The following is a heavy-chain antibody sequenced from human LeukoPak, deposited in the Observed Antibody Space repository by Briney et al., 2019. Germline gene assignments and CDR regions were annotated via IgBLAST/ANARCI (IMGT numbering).Heavy chain of an antibody. Sequence: ASVKVSCKASGGTFSSYDINWVRQATGQGLEWMGWMNPNSGNTGYAQKFQGRVTMTRNTSISTAYMELSSLRSEDTAVYYCARVAAEVVGVPGAIGFGWLRRDYYYMDVWGKGTTVTVSS. CDR1: GGTFSSYD. J-gene: IGHJ6*03. D-gene: IGHD2-2*02. V-gene: IGHV1-8*02. CDR2: MNPNSGNT. CDR3: ARVAAEVVGVPGAIGFGWLRRDYYYMDV.